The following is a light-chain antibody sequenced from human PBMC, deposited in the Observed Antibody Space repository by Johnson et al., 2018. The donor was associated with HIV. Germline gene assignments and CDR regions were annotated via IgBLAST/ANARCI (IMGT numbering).Light chain of an antibody. CDR2: DND. Sequence: QSVLTQPPSVSAAPGQKVTISCSGSSSNIGNNYVSWYQQLPGTAPKLLIFDNDKRPSGIPDRFSGSTSGTSATLGITGLQTGDEADYYCGTGDSSLSAYVFGTGTKVTVL. J-gene: IGLJ1*01. V-gene: IGLV1-51*01. CDR3: GTGDSSLSAYV. CDR1: SSNIGNNY.